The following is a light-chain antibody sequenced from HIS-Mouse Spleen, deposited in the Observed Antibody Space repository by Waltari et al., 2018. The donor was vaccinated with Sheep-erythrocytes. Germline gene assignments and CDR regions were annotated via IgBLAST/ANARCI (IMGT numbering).Light chain of an antibody. CDR1: SSAVGGYTY. Sequence: QSALTQPRSVSGSPGQSVTIPCPGTSSAVGGYTYLSWYQQHPGKAPKLMIYDVSKRPSGVPDRFSGSKSGNTASLTISGLQAEDEADYYCCSYAGSYNHVFATGTKVTVL. CDR2: DVS. V-gene: IGLV2-11*01. J-gene: IGLJ1*01. CDR3: CSYAGSYNHV.